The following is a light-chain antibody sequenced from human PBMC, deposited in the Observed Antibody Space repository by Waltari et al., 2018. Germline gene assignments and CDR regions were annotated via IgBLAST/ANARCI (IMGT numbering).Light chain of an antibody. V-gene: IGKV1-39*01. Sequence: DIQMTQSPSSLSASVGYRVNITCRASQSISSYLNWYQQRPGKAPKLLIYAASSLQSGGPSRFSGSGSGTDFTLTISSLQPEDCAAYYCQQSYSTPGTFGQWTRLEIK. CDR3: QQSYSTPGT. J-gene: IGKJ5*01. CDR1: QSISSY. CDR2: AAS.